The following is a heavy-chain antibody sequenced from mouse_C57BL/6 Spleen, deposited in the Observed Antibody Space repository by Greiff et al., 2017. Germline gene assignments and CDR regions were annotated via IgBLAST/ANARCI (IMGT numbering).Heavy chain of an antibody. CDR1: GYTFTSYW. CDR2: IDPSDSYT. D-gene: IGHD1-1*01. CDR3: ARSGPTTGRYFDV. V-gene: IGHV1-50*01. J-gene: IGHJ1*03. Sequence: QVQLQQPGAELVKPGASVKLSCKASGYTFTSYWMQWVQQRPGQGLEWIGEIDPSDSYTNYNQKFQGKATLTVATTASTAYMQLSSLTSEDSAVYYCARSGPTTGRYFDVWGTGTTVTVSS.